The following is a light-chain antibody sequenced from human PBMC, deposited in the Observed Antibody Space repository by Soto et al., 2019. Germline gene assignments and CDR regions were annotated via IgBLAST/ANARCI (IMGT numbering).Light chain of an antibody. V-gene: IGKV3D-15*01. J-gene: IGKJ1*01. CDR3: QQSYSTPTWT. CDR2: GAS. Sequence: ELAMTQSPATLSVARGERATLHCRASQLVSSNLAGHQQKPGQTLRLLLYGASSRATGIPDRFSGSGSGTDVTLTISSLQPEDFATYYCQQSYSTPTWTFGQGTKVDIK. CDR1: QLVSSN.